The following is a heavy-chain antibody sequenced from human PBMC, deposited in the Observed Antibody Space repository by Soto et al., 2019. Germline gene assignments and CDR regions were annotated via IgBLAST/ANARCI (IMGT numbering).Heavy chain of an antibody. CDR1: CGSISSYY. V-gene: IGHV4-59*01. CDR3: ARGSLMVYAIIPWFDP. Sequence: LSLTCTVSCGSISSYYWSWIRQPPGKGLEWIGYIYYSGSTNYNPSLKSRVTISVDTSKNQFSLKLSSVTAADTAVYYCARGSLMVYAIIPWFDPWGQGTLVTVSS. J-gene: IGHJ5*02. D-gene: IGHD2-8*01. CDR2: IYYSGST.